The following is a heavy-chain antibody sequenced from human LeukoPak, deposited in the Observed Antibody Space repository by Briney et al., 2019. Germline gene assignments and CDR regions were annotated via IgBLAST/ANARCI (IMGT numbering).Heavy chain of an antibody. CDR1: GYTFTGFY. Sequence: VASVKVSCKASGYTFTGFYMHWLRQAPGHGLEWMGWINPYSGGTSYAQKFQGRVTMTRDTSFSTAYMDLSRLRSDDTAVYYCAREWITGTTNYYGMDVWGQGTTVTVSS. D-gene: IGHD1-7*01. CDR3: AREWITGTTNYYGMDV. V-gene: IGHV1-2*02. J-gene: IGHJ6*02. CDR2: INPYSGGT.